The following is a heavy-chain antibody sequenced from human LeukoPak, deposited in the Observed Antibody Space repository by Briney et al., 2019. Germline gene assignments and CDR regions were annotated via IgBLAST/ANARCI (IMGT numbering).Heavy chain of an antibody. J-gene: IGHJ3*02. V-gene: IGHV4-59*08. CDR1: RGSISSSY. D-gene: IGHD1-7*01. Sequence: SETLSLTCTVARGSISSSYWSWIRQPPGKGLEWIGNVHYRGSTNYNPSLKSRVTISVDTSKNQFSLKLSSVTAADMAVYYCARHGENWNYGDAFDIWGQGTLVTVSS. CDR3: ARHGENWNYGDAFDI. CDR2: VHYRGST.